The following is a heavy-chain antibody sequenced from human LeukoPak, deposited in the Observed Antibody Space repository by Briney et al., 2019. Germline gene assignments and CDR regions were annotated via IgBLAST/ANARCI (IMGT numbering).Heavy chain of an antibody. J-gene: IGHJ4*02. V-gene: IGHV6-1*01. CDR1: GDSVSSNTAA. CDR2: TYYRSKWYN. CDR3: AGGTAVAGTDYFEY. D-gene: IGHD6-19*01. Sequence: SQTLSLTCAVSGDSVSSNTAAWNWIRQSPSRGLEWLGRTYYRSKWYNDYAVSVKGRITVNPDASKNQFSLQLNSVTSEDTAVYYCAGGTAVAGTDYFEYWGQGTLVTVSS.